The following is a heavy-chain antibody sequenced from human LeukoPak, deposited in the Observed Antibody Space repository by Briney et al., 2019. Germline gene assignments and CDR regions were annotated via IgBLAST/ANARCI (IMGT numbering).Heavy chain of an antibody. V-gene: IGHV3-74*01. D-gene: IGHD6-19*01. CDR1: GFTFSRYW. CDR2: ISTDGSST. Sequence: PGGSLRLSCAASGFTFSRYWMHWLRQAPGKGLVWVSRISTDGSSTSYADSVKGRFTISRDNSKNTLYLQMNSLRAEDTAVYYCARDPPSGWPLGMDVWGQGTTVTVSS. CDR3: ARDPPSGWPLGMDV. J-gene: IGHJ6*02.